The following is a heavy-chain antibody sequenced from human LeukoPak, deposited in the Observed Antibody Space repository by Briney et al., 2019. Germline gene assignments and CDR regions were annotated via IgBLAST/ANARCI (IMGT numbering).Heavy chain of an antibody. Sequence: ASMKVSCKASGYTFTGYYMHWVRQAPGQGLEWMGWINPNSGGTNYAQKFQGRVTMTRDTSISTAYMELSRLRSDDTAVYYCARDLEGVYGYCGGDCYPSAGAFDIWGQGTMVTVSS. CDR3: ARDLEGVYGYCGGDCYPSAGAFDI. CDR2: INPNSGGT. V-gene: IGHV1-2*02. J-gene: IGHJ3*02. CDR1: GYTFTGYY. D-gene: IGHD2-21*02.